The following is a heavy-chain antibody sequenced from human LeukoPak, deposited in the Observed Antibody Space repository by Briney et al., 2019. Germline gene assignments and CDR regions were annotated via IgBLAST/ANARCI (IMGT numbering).Heavy chain of an antibody. D-gene: IGHD3-3*01. Sequence: GGSLSLSCAASGFTFSSYWMHWVRQAPGKGLVWVSRINSDGSGTTYADSVKGRFTISRDNAKNTLYLQMNSLRAEDTAVYYCARDKDFGVFFYWGQGTLVTVSS. CDR1: GFTFSSYW. J-gene: IGHJ4*02. CDR2: INSDGSGT. CDR3: ARDKDFGVFFY. V-gene: IGHV3-74*01.